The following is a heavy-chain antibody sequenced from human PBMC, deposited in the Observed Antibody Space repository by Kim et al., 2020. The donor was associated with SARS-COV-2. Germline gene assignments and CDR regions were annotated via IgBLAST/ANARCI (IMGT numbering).Heavy chain of an antibody. CDR2: ILPIFGTA. V-gene: IGHV1-69*13. CDR1: GGTFSSYA. Sequence: SVKVSCKASGGTFSSYAISWVRQAPGQGLEWMGGILPIFGTANYAQKFQGRVTITADESTSTAYMELSSLRSEDTAVYYCARDRYTHGSGSSPWFDPWGQGTLVTVSS. CDR3: ARDRYTHGSGSSPWFDP. D-gene: IGHD3-10*01. J-gene: IGHJ5*02.